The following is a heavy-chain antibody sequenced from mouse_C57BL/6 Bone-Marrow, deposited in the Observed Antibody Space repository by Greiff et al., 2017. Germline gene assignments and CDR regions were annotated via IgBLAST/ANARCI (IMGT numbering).Heavy chain of an antibody. V-gene: IGHV14-2*01. CDR2: IDPEDGET. J-gene: IGHJ2*01. CDR3: TRSLIYYGTNY. Sequence: EVQLQQSGAELVKPGASVKLSCTASGFNIKDYYIHWVKQRTEQGLEWIGRIDPEDGETKYAPKFQDKATITADPSSNTAYLQLSSLTSEDTDVYYCTRSLIYYGTNYWGQGTTLTVSS. CDR1: GFNIKDYY. D-gene: IGHD1-1*01.